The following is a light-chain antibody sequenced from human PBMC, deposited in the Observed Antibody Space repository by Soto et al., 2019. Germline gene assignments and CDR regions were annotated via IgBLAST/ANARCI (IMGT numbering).Light chain of an antibody. CDR3: QQYGSSPWT. Sequence: DIGLTHSPGTLSLSPGERATLSCRASQSVSSSYLAWYQQKPGQAPRLLIYGASSRATGIPDRFSGSGSGTDFTLTISRLEPEDFAVYYCQQYGSSPWTFGQGTKVDIK. V-gene: IGKV3-20*01. CDR1: QSVSSSY. J-gene: IGKJ1*01. CDR2: GAS.